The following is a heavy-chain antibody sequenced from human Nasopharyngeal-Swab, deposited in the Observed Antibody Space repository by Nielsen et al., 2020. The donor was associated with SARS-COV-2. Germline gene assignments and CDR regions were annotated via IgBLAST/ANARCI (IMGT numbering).Heavy chain of an antibody. CDR2: IYYSGST. CDR1: GGSISSSSYY. CDR3: ARDGYSSSWYGAPREFDY. Sequence: SETLSLTCTVSGGSISSSSYYWGWIRQPPGKGLEWIGSIYYSGSTYYNPSLKSRVTISVDTSKNQFSLKLSSVTAADTAVYYCARDGYSSSWYGAPREFDYWGQGTLVTVSS. V-gene: IGHV4-39*02. D-gene: IGHD6-13*01. J-gene: IGHJ4*02.